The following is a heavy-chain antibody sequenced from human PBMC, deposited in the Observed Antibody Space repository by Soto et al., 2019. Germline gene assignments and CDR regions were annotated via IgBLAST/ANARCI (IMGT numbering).Heavy chain of an antibody. D-gene: IGHD3-22*01. CDR3: ARAAYYYERGCDY. Sequence: QVQLRESGPGLVKPSEPLSLTCTVSGGSVSRDSYYWSWSRQPPGKGLEWIGYISNSVSTKYHPSLESRVTISIDTSKNHRSLTMSSVTAADTAVYYCARAAYYYERGCDYWGQGTLVAVAS. J-gene: IGHJ4*02. CDR1: GGSVSRDSYY. CDR2: ISNSVST. V-gene: IGHV4-61*03.